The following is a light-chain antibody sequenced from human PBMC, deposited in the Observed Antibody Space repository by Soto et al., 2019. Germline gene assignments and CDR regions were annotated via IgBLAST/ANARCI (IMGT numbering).Light chain of an antibody. J-gene: IGKJ4*01. CDR1: QSISSW. CDR3: QQSSTYHLT. CDR2: KAS. V-gene: IGKV1-5*03. Sequence: DIQMTQSPSTLSASVGDRVTITCRASQSISSWLAWYQQKPGKAPKLLIYKASNLQSGVPSRFSGSGSGADVTLTISSLQPNDFATYCCQQSSTYHLTFGGGTKVEIK.